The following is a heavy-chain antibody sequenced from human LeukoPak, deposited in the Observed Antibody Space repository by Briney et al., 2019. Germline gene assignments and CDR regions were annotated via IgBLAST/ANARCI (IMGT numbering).Heavy chain of an antibody. CDR2: ISGSGGTT. Sequence: PGGSLRLSCAASGFTFTSYAMSWVRQAPGKGLEWVSVISGSGGTTYYADSVKGRFTISRDNSKNTLYLQMNSLRAEDTAVYYCAKSTDWGTTGGDYWGQGTLVTVSS. V-gene: IGHV3-23*01. CDR3: AKSTDWGTTGGDY. J-gene: IGHJ4*02. D-gene: IGHD3-16*01. CDR1: GFTFTSYA.